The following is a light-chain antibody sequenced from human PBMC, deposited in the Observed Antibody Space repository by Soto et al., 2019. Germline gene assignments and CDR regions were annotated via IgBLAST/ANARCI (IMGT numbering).Light chain of an antibody. V-gene: IGLV3-21*04. CDR2: YDS. J-gene: IGLJ1*01. Sequence: YELTQPPSVSVAPGKTTRITCGGNNIGRKSVHWYQQKPGQAPVLVIYYDSDRPSGIPERFSGSNSGNTATLTNSRVEAGDEADYYCQVWDSSSDHYVFGTRTKLTVL. CDR3: QVWDSSSDHYV. CDR1: NIGRKS.